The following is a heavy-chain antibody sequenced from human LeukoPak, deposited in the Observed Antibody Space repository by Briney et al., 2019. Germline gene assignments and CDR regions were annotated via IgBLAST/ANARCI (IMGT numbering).Heavy chain of an antibody. CDR2: IYTSGST. CDR1: GGSISSYY. J-gene: IGHJ6*03. V-gene: IGHV4-4*09. Sequence: KPSETLSLTCTVSGGSISSYYWSWIRQPPGKGLEWIGYIYTSGSTNYNPSLKSRVTISVDTSKNQFSLKLSSVTAADTAVYYCARHHRPYYYHYYMDVWGKGTTVTVSS. CDR3: ARHHRPYYYHYYMDV.